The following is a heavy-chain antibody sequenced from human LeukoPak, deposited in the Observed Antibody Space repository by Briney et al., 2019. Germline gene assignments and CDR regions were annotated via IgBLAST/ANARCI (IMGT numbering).Heavy chain of an antibody. CDR1: GFTFTNYW. J-gene: IGHJ4*02. Sequence: GGSLRLSCAASGFTFTNYWMTWVREAPGKGLEFVANINQDESVKNYVDSVKGRFTISRDNAENSLHLQMNSLRVEDTAVYYCARDPGSSAFDYWGQGTLVTVSS. CDR3: ARDPGSSAFDY. CDR2: INQDESVK. D-gene: IGHD5/OR15-5a*01. V-gene: IGHV3-7*01.